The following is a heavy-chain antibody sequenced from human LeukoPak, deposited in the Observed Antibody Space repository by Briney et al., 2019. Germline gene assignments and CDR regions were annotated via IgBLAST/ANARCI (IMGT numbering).Heavy chain of an antibody. V-gene: IGHV4-39*01. CDR1: GVSIFSSSYY. D-gene: IGHD1-1*01. CDR2: IYYSGST. Sequence: PSETLSLTCTVSGVSIFSSSYYWGWIRQPPGKGLEWTGSIYYSGSTSYNPSLKSRVTVSVDTSKNQFALKLSSVTAADTDVYYCMWKLTEFDYWGQGTMVTVSS. CDR3: MWKLTEFDY. J-gene: IGHJ4*02.